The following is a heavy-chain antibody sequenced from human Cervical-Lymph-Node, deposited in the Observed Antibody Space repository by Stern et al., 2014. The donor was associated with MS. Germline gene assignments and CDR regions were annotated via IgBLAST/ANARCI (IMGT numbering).Heavy chain of an antibody. D-gene: IGHD2-15*01. J-gene: IGHJ6*02. V-gene: IGHV4-59*02. CDR2: INSSGYISNSATI. CDR1: GGSVSSYS. CDR3: ATANVAGYGMDV. Sequence: VQLVESGPGLVKPSETLSLTCTVSGGSVSSYSWSWIRQPPGKGLEWIGYINSSGYISNSATISYNPSLNSRFTISVDTSKNQLTLKLSSVTAADTAVYDCATANVAGYGMDVWGQGTTVTVSS.